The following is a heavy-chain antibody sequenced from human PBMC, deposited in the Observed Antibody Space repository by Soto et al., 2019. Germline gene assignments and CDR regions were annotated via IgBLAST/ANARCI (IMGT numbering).Heavy chain of an antibody. CDR1: VCSISSNIYY. CDR3: SKDYCISTACYRSWFDP. V-gene: IGHV4-39*01. CDR2: ISHSGSI. J-gene: IGHJ5*02. D-gene: IGHD2-2*01. Sequence: SETLSLTCTFYVCSISSNIYYWGCIRHPPGKGLEWIGSISHSGSIYYNPSLKSRVTLSVDTSTNQFSLNLRSVTAAVTAVYYCSKDYCISTACYRSWFDPWGQGTLDPVTS.